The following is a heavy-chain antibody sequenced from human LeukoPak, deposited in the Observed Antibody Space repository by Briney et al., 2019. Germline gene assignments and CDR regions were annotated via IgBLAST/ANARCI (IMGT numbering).Heavy chain of an antibody. V-gene: IGHV3-33*01. Sequence: PGRSLRLSCAASGFIFSSFGMHWVRQAPGKGLEWVAVIWYDGSNKYYADSVKGLFTISRDSSKNMLYLEMNSLRAEDTAVYYCARDGGRGYSYGVDYWGQGTLVTVSS. CDR1: GFIFSSFG. J-gene: IGHJ4*02. CDR2: IWYDGSNK. CDR3: ARDGGRGYSYGVDY. D-gene: IGHD5-18*01.